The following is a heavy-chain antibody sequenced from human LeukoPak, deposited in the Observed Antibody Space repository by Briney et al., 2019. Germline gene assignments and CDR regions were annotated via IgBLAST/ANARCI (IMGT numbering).Heavy chain of an antibody. V-gene: IGHV3-21*04. D-gene: IGHD3-16*01. Sequence: PGGPLRLSCAASGFTFSSYSMNWVRQAPGKGLEWVSSISSSSSYIYYADSVKGRFTISRDNAKNTLSLQVNSLRAEDTAMYYCAKDDDWGRYKHWGQGTLVTVSS. CDR3: AKDDDWGRYKH. CDR1: GFTFSSYS. CDR2: ISSSSSYI. J-gene: IGHJ1*01.